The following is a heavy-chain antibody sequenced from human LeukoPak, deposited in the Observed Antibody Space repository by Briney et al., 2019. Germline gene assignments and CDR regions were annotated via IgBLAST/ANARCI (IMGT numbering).Heavy chain of an antibody. CDR2: IYYSGST. D-gene: IGHD5-12*01. CDR1: GGSISSYY. Sequence: SETLSLTCTVSGGSISSYYWSWLRQPPGKGLEWIGYIYYSGSTNYNPSLKSRVTISVDTSKNQFSLKLSSVTAADTAVYYCAREWLRLGQGWFDPWGQGTLVTVSS. V-gene: IGHV4-59*01. J-gene: IGHJ5*02. CDR3: AREWLRLGQGWFDP.